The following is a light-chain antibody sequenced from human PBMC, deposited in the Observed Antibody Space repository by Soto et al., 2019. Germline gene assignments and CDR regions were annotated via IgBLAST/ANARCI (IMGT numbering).Light chain of an antibody. CDR2: AAS. CDR1: QSIAYY. CDR3: QQSSNSPMYT. J-gene: IGKJ2*01. Sequence: DIPMTQSPSSLSASVGDRVTITCRASQSIAYYLSWFQQKPGKAPKLLIYAASSLQSGVPSRFSGSGSGTDFTLTISSLQPEDFATYYCQQSSNSPMYTFGQGTKLYVK. V-gene: IGKV1-39*01.